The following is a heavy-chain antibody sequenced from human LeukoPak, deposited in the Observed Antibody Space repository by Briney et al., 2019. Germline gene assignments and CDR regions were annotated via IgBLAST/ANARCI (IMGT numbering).Heavy chain of an antibody. CDR1: GFTVSSNY. Sequence: GGSLRLSCVASGFTVSSNYMSWVRQAPGKGLEWVSVIYSAGNTYYADSVKGRFTISRHNSKNTLYLQMNSLRVEDTAVYYCARVGTPGYRSGRIDYWGQGTLVTVSS. D-gene: IGHD6-19*01. CDR3: ARVGTPGYRSGRIDY. CDR2: IYSAGNT. J-gene: IGHJ4*02. V-gene: IGHV3-53*04.